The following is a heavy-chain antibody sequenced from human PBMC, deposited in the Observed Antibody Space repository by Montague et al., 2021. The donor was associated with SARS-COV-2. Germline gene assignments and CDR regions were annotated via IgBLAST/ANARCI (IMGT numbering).Heavy chain of an antibody. J-gene: IGHJ4*02. V-gene: IGHV4-4*02. CDR3: ARGGVGLCFGRALDY. D-gene: IGHD3-10*01. Sequence: SETLSLTCTVSGGSIRSSNWCCWVRPPPGKGLGWIGVIYHSGSTNYHPSLKRRATTSVNTSNNQFSLELSSVTAADTAVYYCARGGVGLCFGRALDYWGQGTVVTVSA. CDR1: GGSIRSSNW. CDR2: IYHSGST.